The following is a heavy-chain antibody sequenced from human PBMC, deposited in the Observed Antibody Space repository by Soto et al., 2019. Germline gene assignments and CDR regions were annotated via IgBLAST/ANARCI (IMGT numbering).Heavy chain of an antibody. Sequence: EVQLVEAGGGLVRPGGSLKLSCAASGFMFGAHWMHWVRQGPDKGLVFVARINLDGTKTNYADFVEGRFTISRDNAKKTLYLEMNSLRGDDTAVYFCARELDHGYLDLWGQGDLVTVSS. V-gene: IGHV3-74*01. CDR1: GFMFGAHW. CDR2: INLDGTKT. D-gene: IGHD4-17*01. CDR3: ARELDHGYLDL. J-gene: IGHJ5*02.